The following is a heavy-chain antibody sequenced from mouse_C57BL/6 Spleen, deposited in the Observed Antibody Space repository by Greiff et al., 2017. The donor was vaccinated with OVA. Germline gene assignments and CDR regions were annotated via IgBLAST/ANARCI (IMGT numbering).Heavy chain of an antibody. CDR1: GFTFSDYG. CDR3: ARESDYDGAWFAY. D-gene: IGHD2-4*01. Sequence: EVMLVESGGGLVKPGGSLKLSCAASGFTFSDYGMHWVRQAPEKGLEWVAYISSGSSTIYYADTVKGRFTISRDNAKNTLFLQMTSLRSEDTAMYYCARESDYDGAWFAYWGQGTLVTVSA. CDR2: ISSGSSTI. V-gene: IGHV5-17*01. J-gene: IGHJ3*01.